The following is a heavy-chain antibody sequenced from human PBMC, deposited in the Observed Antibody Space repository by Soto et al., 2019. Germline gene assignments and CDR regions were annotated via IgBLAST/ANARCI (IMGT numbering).Heavy chain of an antibody. D-gene: IGHD2-15*01. CDR1: GGSFSGYY. CDR3: ARAAPRYCSGGSCYSGMDY. CDR2: INHSGST. V-gene: IGHV4-34*01. J-gene: IGHJ4*02. Sequence: QVQLQQWGAGLLKPSETLSLTCAVYGGSFSGYYWSWIRQPPGKGLEWIGEINHSGSTNYNPSLKRRVTIAVDTSKNQFSLKLSSVTAADTAVYYCARAAPRYCSGGSCYSGMDYWGQGTLVTVSS.